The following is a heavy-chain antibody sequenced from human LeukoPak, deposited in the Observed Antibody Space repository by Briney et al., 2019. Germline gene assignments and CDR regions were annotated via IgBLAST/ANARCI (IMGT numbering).Heavy chain of an antibody. CDR1: GYTFTGYH. V-gene: IGHV1-2*06. D-gene: IGHD2-2*01. J-gene: IGHJ4*02. CDR3: ARDYCSSTSCLFDY. Sequence: ASVKVSCKASGYTFTGYHMHWARQAPGQGLEWMGRINPNSGDTNYAQKFQGRVTMTRDTSISTAYVELSRLRSDDTAVYYCARDYCSSTSCLFDYWGQGTLVTVSS. CDR2: INPNSGDT.